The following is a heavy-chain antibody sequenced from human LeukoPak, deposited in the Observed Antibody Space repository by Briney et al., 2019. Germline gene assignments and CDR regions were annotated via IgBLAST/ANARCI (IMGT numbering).Heavy chain of an antibody. D-gene: IGHD5-18*01. CDR2: IYYSGST. CDR3: ASDGPWIQLWYFDY. CDR1: GGSISSSSYY. V-gene: IGHV4-39*07. Sequence: SETLSLTCTVSGGSISSSSYYWGWIRQPPGKGLEWIGSIYYSGSTYYNPSLKSRVTISVDTSKNQFSLKLSSVTVADTAVYYCASDGPWIQLWYFDYWGQGTLVTVSS. J-gene: IGHJ4*02.